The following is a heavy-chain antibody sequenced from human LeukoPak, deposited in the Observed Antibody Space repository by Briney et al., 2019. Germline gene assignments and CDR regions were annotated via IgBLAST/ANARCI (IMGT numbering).Heavy chain of an antibody. CDR2: ISGSGSSA. CDR3: AKGLNDYSPYYFDY. Sequence: GGSLRLSCAASGITFSSYAMSWVRQAPGKGLEWVSGISGSGSSAYYADSVRGRFTISRDNSKNTLYLQMNSLRAEDTAIYYCAKGLNDYSPYYFDYWGQGTLVTVSS. V-gene: IGHV3-23*01. D-gene: IGHD4-11*01. CDR1: GITFSSYA. J-gene: IGHJ4*02.